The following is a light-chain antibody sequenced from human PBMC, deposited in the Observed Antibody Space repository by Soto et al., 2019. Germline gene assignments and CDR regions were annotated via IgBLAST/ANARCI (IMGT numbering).Light chain of an antibody. Sequence: DVVMTQSPLSLPVTLGQPASISCRSSQSLLYSDGNTYLSWFQQRPGQSPRRLIYKVSIRDSGVPDRFSGSGSGTDFTLKISRLEAEDVGVYYCMQGTSWPPRTFGQGTKVEIK. CDR1: QSLLYSDGNTY. J-gene: IGKJ1*01. V-gene: IGKV2-30*01. CDR3: MQGTSWPPRT. CDR2: KVS.